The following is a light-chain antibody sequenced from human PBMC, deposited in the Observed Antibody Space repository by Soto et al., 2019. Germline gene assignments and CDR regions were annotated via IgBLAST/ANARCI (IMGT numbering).Light chain of an antibody. CDR1: SSDVGVYNY. V-gene: IGLV2-11*01. Sequence: QSVLTQPRSVSGSPGQSVTISCTGTSSDVGVYNYVSWYQQYPGKAPKIMIYGVSKRPSGVPDRFSGSKSDNTASLTISGLQAEDEADYYCCSYAGSYTFVFGIGTKV. CDR2: GVS. CDR3: CSYAGSYTFV. J-gene: IGLJ1*01.